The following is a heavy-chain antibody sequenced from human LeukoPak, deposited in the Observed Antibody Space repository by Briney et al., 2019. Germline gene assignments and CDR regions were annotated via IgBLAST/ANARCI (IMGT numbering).Heavy chain of an antibody. CDR3: ARDHHRRLYDSQARDTFDI. CDR2: INGSGGST. CDR1: GFTFSSYA. J-gene: IGHJ3*02. V-gene: IGHV3-23*01. D-gene: IGHD3-22*01. Sequence: GGSLRLSCAASGFTFSSYAMSWVRQAPGKGLEWVSDINGSGGSTYYADSVKGRFTISRDNSKNTLYLQMNSLRAEDTAVYYCARDHHRRLYDSQARDTFDIWGQGTMVTVSS.